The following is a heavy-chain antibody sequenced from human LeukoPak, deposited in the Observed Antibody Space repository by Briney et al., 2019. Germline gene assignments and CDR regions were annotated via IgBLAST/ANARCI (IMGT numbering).Heavy chain of an antibody. V-gene: IGHV4-34*01. CDR2: INHSGST. CDR1: GFSFSRYY. CDR3: ARGRPYFDY. J-gene: IGHJ4*02. Sequence: GSLRLSCVASGFSFSRYYMHWIRQPPGKGLEWIGEINHSGSTNYNPSLKSRVTISVDTSKNQFSLKLSSVTAADTAVYYCARGRPYFDYWGQGTLVTVSS.